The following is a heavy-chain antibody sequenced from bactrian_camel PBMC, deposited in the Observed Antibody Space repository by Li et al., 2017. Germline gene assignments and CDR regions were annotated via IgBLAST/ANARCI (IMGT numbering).Heavy chain of an antibody. CDR1: GYTYGSCS. D-gene: IGHD4*01. Sequence: VQLVESGGGSVQAGGSLRLSCAASGYTYGSCSMGWYRQSPGKERELVSSIKRNGETEYADSVKGRFTISQDNAKTTVYLQMNSLKPEDTGMYYCAADLSRSGVSPLDYSNCAKWGHGTQVTVS. V-gene: IGHV3S55*01. CDR3: AADLSRSGVSPLDYSNCAK. CDR2: IKRNGET. J-gene: IGHJ4*01.